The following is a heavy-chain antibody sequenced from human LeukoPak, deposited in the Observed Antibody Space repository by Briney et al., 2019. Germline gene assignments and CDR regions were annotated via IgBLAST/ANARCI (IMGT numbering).Heavy chain of an antibody. CDR2: IYSGGST. V-gene: IGHV3-53*01. CDR1: GFTFNSYA. J-gene: IGHJ4*02. CDR3: ARENYGSGSYPVY. D-gene: IGHD3-10*01. Sequence: GGSLRLSCAASGFTFNSYAMSWVRQAPGKGLEWVSVIYSGGSTYYADSVKGRFTISRDNSKNTLYLQMNSLRAEDTAVYYCARENYGSGSYPVYWGQGTLVTVSS.